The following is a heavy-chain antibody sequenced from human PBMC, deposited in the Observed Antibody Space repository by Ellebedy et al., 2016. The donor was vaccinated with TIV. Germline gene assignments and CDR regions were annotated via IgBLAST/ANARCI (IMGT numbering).Heavy chain of an antibody. CDR1: GFTFSDSV. CDR3: VRGWYSSGHCDVFAM. V-gene: IGHV3-30*03. CDR2: ISVDGRAV. J-gene: IGHJ3*02. D-gene: IGHD6-19*01. Sequence: GESLKISXVGFGFTFSDSVMHWVRQAPGKGLDWVAGISVDGRAVHYPDSVKGRFTISRDNAQNTVYLQMNSLRLEDTAVYYGVRGWYSSGHCDVFAMWGQGTIVTVSS.